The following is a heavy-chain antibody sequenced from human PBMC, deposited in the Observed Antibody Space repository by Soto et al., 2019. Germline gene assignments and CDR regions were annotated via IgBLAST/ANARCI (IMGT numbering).Heavy chain of an antibody. D-gene: IGHD3-16*01. CDR2: ISYDGSNK. Sequence: QVQLVESGGGVVQPGRSLRLSCAASGFTFSSCAMHWVRQAPGKGLEWVAVISYDGSNKYYADSVKGRFTISRDNSKNTLYLQMNSLRAEDTAVYYCARAYEGDYFDYWGQGTLVTVSS. CDR3: ARAYEGDYFDY. V-gene: IGHV3-30-3*01. J-gene: IGHJ4*02. CDR1: GFTFSSCA.